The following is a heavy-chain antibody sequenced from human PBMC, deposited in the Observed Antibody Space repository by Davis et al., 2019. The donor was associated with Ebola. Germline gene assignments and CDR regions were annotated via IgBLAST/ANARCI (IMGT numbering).Heavy chain of an antibody. Sequence: SETLSLTCTVSGGSISSSSYYWSWIRQPPGKGLEWIGYINFGGTTSYSPYLHSRVTISVDTSKNQFSLMLRSTTAADTAVYFCARGGAFDHWGRGALVTVSS. CDR3: ARGGAFDH. CDR2: INFGGTT. J-gene: IGHJ4*02. D-gene: IGHD6-25*01. CDR1: GGSISSSSYY. V-gene: IGHV4-61*01.